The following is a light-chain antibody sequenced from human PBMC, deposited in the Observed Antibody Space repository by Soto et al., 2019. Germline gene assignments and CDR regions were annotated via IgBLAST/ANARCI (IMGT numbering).Light chain of an antibody. CDR1: SSNIGINT. V-gene: IGLV1-44*01. Sequence: QSVLTQPPSASGTPGQRLTISCSGSSSNIGINTVNWYQKFPGTAPKLLIYSNNQWSSGVPDRFSGSKSGTSASLAISGLQSVDEAEYHCEAWDGRLNAVVFGGGTKLTVL. CDR2: SNN. J-gene: IGLJ3*02. CDR3: EAWDGRLNAVV.